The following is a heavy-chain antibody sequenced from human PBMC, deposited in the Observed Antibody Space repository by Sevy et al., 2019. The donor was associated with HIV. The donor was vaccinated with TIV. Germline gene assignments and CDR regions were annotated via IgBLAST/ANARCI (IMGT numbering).Heavy chain of an antibody. D-gene: IGHD3-9*01. CDR1: GGSVSSGRYY. V-gene: IGHV4-61*01. Sequence: SETLSLTCTVSGGSVSSGRYYWSWIRQPPGKGLEWIGYVFYFGSTNYNPSLKSRVTISLDTSKKQFSLKLTSVTAADTAVYYCARDQYYDILTGLYAMDVWGQGTTVTVSS. CDR2: VFYFGST. CDR3: ARDQYYDILTGLYAMDV. J-gene: IGHJ6*02.